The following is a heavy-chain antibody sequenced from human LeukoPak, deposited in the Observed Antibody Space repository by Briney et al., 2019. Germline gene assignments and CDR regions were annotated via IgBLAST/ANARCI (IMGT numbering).Heavy chain of an antibody. CDR2: IYPGDSDT. V-gene: IGHV5-51*01. D-gene: IGHD1-7*01. CDR1: GYSFTSYW. J-gene: IGHJ4*02. Sequence: GESLQISCQGSGYSFTSYWIGWVRQLPGKGLEWMGIIYPGDSDTRYSPSFQGQVTISADKSISTAYLQWSSLKASDTAMYYRATQENGLTGTYWGQGTLVTVSS. CDR3: ATQENGLTGTY.